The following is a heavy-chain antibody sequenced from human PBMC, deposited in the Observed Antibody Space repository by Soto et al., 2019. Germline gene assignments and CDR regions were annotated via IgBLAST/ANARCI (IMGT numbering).Heavy chain of an antibody. CDR2: IYYSGST. CDR1: GGSISSYY. Sequence: PSETLSLTCTVSGGSISSYYWSWIRQPPGKGLEWIGYIYYSGSTNYNPSLESRVTISVDTSKNQFSLKLSSVTAADTAVYYCARSGSMVRGSDDGAFDIWGQGTMVTVSS. V-gene: IGHV4-59*01. CDR3: ARSGSMVRGSDDGAFDI. J-gene: IGHJ3*02. D-gene: IGHD3-10*01.